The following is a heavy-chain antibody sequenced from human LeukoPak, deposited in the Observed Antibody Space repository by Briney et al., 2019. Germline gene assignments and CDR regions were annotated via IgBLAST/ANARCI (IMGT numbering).Heavy chain of an antibody. J-gene: IGHJ4*02. CDR1: GGTFSSYA. CDR2: IIPILGIA. D-gene: IGHD3-22*01. V-gene: IGHV1-69*04. Sequence: ASAKVSCKASGGTFSSYAISWVRQAPGQGLEWMGRIIPILGIANYAQKFQGRVTITADKSTSTAYMELSSLRSEDTAVYYCARDLDYYDNVPGYWGQGTLVTVSS. CDR3: ARDLDYYDNVPGY.